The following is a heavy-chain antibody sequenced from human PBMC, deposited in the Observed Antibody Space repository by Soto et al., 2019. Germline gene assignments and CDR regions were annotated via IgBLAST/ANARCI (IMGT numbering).Heavy chain of an antibody. CDR3: ARGSSGYISSWYYFDY. Sequence: HPGGSLRLSCAASGFTFTDYALSWVRQAPGKGLEWVATISGIGGSTYLADSVKGRLSISRDNSKNTASLLMNSLRAEDTAVYFCARGSSGYISSWYYFDYWGRGTLVTVSS. J-gene: IGHJ4*02. CDR1: GFTFTDYA. D-gene: IGHD6-13*01. V-gene: IGHV3-23*01. CDR2: ISGIGGST.